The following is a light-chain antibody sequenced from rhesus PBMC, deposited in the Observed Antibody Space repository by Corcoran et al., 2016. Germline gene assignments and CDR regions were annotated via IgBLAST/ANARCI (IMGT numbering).Light chain of an antibody. CDR3: QQGYKTPYS. J-gene: IGKJ2*01. V-gene: IGKV1-18*01. CDR1: QDISSW. CDR2: AAP. Sequence: DIQMTQSPSSLSASVGDKVTITCRASQDISSWLAWYQQKPGKAPILLIYAAPSLQSGVPSRFIGSGSGTDYTLTISSLTPEYFSTYFCQQGYKTPYSFVQGTKVEIK.